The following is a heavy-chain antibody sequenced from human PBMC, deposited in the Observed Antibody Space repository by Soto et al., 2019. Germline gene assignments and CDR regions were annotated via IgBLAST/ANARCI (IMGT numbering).Heavy chain of an antibody. V-gene: IGHV6-1*01. Sequence: SQTLSLTCAISGDSVSSNSAAWSWIRQSPSKGLEWLGRTYYRSKWYIEYAVSVKSRITINPDTSKNQFSLQLNSVTPEDTAVYYCARVVKLYSGYSGYDWEAEYYAGMDVWGQGTTVTVSS. J-gene: IGHJ6*02. CDR2: TYYRSKWYI. D-gene: IGHD5-12*01. CDR1: GDSVSSNSAA. CDR3: ARVVKLYSGYSGYDWEAEYYAGMDV.